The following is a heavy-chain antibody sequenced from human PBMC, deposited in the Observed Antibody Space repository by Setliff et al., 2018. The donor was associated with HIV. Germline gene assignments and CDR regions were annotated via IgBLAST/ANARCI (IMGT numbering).Heavy chain of an antibody. CDR1: RFSFTNAW. V-gene: IGHV3-21*01. CDR2: ISARSTSI. CDR3: ARDFGYFDEYGDYYYMDV. J-gene: IGHJ6*03. D-gene: IGHD4-17*01. Sequence: GESLKISCAASRFSFTNAWMNWVRQAPGKGLEWISSISARSTSIYFVDSVRGRFTISRDNARNSLYLQMNNLRAEDTAVYYCARDFGYFDEYGDYYYMDVWGKGTTVTVSS.